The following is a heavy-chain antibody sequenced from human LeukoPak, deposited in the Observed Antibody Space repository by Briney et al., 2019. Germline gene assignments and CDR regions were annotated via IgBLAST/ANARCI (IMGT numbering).Heavy chain of an antibody. CDR3: ARDPVGYDSSGYPDY. V-gene: IGHV3-53*01. CDR1: GFTVSSNY. CDR2: IYSGGST. D-gene: IGHD3-22*01. J-gene: IGHJ4*02. Sequence: PGGSLRLSCAASGFTVSSNYMSWVRQAPGKGLEWVSVIYSGGSTYYADSVKGRFTISRDNSKNTLYLQMNSLRAEDTAVYYCARDPVGYDSSGYPDYWGQGTLVTVSS.